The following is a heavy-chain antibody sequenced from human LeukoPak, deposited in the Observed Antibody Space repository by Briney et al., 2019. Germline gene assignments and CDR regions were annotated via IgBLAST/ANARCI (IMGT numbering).Heavy chain of an antibody. Sequence: GGSLRLSCAASGFTFSRYELNWVRQAPGKGLEWVSYISSSGSIIYYADSVKGRFTISRDNAKNSLYLQMNSLRAEDTALYYCARDLGMTDGDYVSYFDYWGRGTLVTVSS. CDR3: ARDLGMTDGDYVSYFDY. D-gene: IGHD4-17*01. V-gene: IGHV3-48*03. CDR1: GFTFSRYE. J-gene: IGHJ4*02. CDR2: ISSSGSII.